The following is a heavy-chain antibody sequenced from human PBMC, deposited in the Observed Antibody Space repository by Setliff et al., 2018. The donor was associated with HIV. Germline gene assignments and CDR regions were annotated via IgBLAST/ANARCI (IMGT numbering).Heavy chain of an antibody. CDR1: GGSFSGYY. CDR2: INHSGST. J-gene: IGHJ6*03. V-gene: IGHV4-34*01. D-gene: IGHD6-6*01. CDR3: ARAYGFSSSSHYYYYYMDV. Sequence: PSETLSLTCAVYGGSFSGYYWSWIRQSPGKGLEWIGEINHSGSTKYNPSLKSRVTISVDTSKNQFSLQLNSVTAADTAVYYCARAYGFSSSSHYYYYYMDVWGKGTTVTVSS.